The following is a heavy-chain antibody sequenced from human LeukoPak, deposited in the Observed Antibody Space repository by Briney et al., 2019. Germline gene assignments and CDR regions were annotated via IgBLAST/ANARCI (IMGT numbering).Heavy chain of an antibody. CDR3: ARPLGNGWFDL. D-gene: IGHD1-1*01. J-gene: IGHJ5*02. CDR2: IKQDGSEK. CDR1: GFTLSSSW. Sequence: PGGSLRLSCAASGFTLSSSWMKRWLRPAPGKGLEGVANIKQDGSEKFYVGSVKGRFTISRDNAKNSLRLQMNSLRDEDTAMYYCARPLGNGWFDLWGQGTLVTVSS. V-gene: IGHV3-7*01.